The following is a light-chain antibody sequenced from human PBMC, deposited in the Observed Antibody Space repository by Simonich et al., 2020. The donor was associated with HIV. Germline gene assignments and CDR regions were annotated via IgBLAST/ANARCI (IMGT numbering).Light chain of an antibody. CDR1: QGISKS. V-gene: IGKV1-12*01. CDR2: AAS. J-gene: IGKJ2*01. CDR3: QQANSFPYT. Sequence: DIQMTQSPSSLSASVGDRVTITCRASQGISKSLAWYQQKPGQAPKLLIYAASSLQSGVPSRFSGSGSGTDFTLTISSLQPEDFATYYCQQANSFPYTFGQGTKLEIK.